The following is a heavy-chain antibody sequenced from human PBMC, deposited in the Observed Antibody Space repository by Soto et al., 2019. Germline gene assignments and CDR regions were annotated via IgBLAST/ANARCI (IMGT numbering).Heavy chain of an antibody. CDR2: IYYSGST. J-gene: IGHJ6*03. Sequence: SXXXWXWIRQPPGKGLEWIGYIYYSGSTNYNPSLKSRVAISVDTSKNQFSLKLSSVTAADTAVYYCARGYYYMDVWGKGTTVTVSS. CDR3: ARGYYYMDV. V-gene: IGHV4-59*01. CDR1: SXXX.